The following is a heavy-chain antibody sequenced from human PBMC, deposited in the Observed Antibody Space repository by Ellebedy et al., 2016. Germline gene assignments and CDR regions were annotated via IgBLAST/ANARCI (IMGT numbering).Heavy chain of an antibody. J-gene: IGHJ5*02. V-gene: IGHV3-53*01. CDR1: GFTVSINY. CDR2: IFSDGNT. D-gene: IGHD2-15*01. Sequence: GESLKISCAASGFTVSINYMKWVRQAPGKGLEWVSAIFSDGNTYYADSVKGRFTISRDNSKNTLYLQMNSLRAEDTAVYYCARGVGSGWFDPWGQGTLVTVSS. CDR3: ARGVGSGWFDP.